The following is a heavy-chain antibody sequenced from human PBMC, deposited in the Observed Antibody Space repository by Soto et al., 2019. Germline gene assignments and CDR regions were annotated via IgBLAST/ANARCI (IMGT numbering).Heavy chain of an antibody. CDR3: AREGPHSGGMRDNWFDP. CDR1: GGSITSRTYY. D-gene: IGHD3-10*01. V-gene: IGHV4-31*03. J-gene: IGHJ5*02. Sequence: QVQLQESGPGLVKPSQTLSLTCTVSGGSITSRTYYWNWIRQLPGKGLECIGYIFYTGSTYYNPSLKSRLTISIDTSKNQFSLKLNSVTAADTAVYYCAREGPHSGGMRDNWFDPWGQGTLVTVSS. CDR2: IFYTGST.